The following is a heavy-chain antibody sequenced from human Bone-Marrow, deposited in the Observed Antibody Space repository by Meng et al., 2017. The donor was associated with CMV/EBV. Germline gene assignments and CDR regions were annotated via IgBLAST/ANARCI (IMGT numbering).Heavy chain of an antibody. CDR2: ISSSSSYI. CDR1: GFTFSSYS. J-gene: IGHJ4*02. Sequence: GGSLRLSCAASGFTFSSYSMNWVRQAPGEGLEWVSSISSSSSYIYYADSVKGRFTISRDNAKNSLYLQMNSLRAEDTAVYYCAREERWLKTDYWGQGTLVTVPS. CDR3: AREERWLKTDY. V-gene: IGHV3-21*01. D-gene: IGHD5-24*01.